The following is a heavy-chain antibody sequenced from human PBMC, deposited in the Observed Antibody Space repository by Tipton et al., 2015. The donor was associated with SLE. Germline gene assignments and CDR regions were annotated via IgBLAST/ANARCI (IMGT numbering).Heavy chain of an antibody. Sequence: TLSLTCTVSGGSISSSSYSWSWIRQPAGKGLEWIGRIYTSGSTNYNPSLKSRVTMSVDTSKNQFSLKLSSVTAADTAVYYCARDRPDCSGGSCYPRWFDPWGQGTLVTVSS. D-gene: IGHD2-15*01. V-gene: IGHV4-61*02. CDR2: IYTSGST. CDR1: GGSISSSSYS. J-gene: IGHJ5*02. CDR3: ARDRPDCSGGSCYPRWFDP.